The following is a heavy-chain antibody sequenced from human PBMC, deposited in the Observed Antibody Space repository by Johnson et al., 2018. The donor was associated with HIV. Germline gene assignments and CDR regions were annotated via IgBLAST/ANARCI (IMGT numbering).Heavy chain of an antibody. D-gene: IGHD1-26*01. J-gene: IGHJ3*02. V-gene: IGHV3-23*04. CDR2: ISGSGGST. CDR1: GFTFSSYA. CDR3: ARSRWGSTLGALDI. Sequence: VLLVESGGGVVQTGRSLRLSCAASGFTFSSYAMHWVRQAPGKGLEWVSAISGSGGSTYYADSVKGRFTISRDNSKNTLYLQMNSLRAGDTAVYYCARSRWGSTLGALDIWGQGTMVTVSS.